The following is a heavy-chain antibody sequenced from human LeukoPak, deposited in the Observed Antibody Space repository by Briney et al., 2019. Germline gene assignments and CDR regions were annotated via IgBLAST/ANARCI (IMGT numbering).Heavy chain of an antibody. CDR3: ARAKYGTGSFDY. J-gene: IGHJ4*02. V-gene: IGHV3-53*01. D-gene: IGHD4-17*01. CDR1: GFTVSSNY. CDR2: IYSGGST. Sequence: PGGSLRLSCAASGFTVSSNYMSWVRQAPGKGLEWVSVIYSGGSTYYADSVKGRFTISRDDSKNTLYLQMNSLRAEDTAVYYCARAKYGTGSFDYWGQGTLVTVSS.